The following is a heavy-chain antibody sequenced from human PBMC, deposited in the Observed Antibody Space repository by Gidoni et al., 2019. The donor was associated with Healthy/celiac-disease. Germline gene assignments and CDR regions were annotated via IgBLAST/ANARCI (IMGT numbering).Heavy chain of an antibody. CDR2: ISGSGGRT. Sequence: EVRLLESGGGLVQPGGSLRLSCAASGFNFGSYDMSWVRQAPGKGLEWVSVISGSGGRTYYADSVKGRFAISRANSKNTVYLQMNSLRAEDTAIYYCAKTETTSGWYRNYFDFWGQGTLVTVSS. J-gene: IGHJ4*02. D-gene: IGHD1-1*01. V-gene: IGHV3-23*01. CDR3: AKTETTSGWYRNYFDF. CDR1: GFNFGSYD.